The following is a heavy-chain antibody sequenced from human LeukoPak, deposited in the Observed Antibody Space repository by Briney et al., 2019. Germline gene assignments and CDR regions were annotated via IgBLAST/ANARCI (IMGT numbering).Heavy chain of an antibody. Sequence: PGGSLRLSCAASGFTFSSYGMHWVRQAPGKGLEWVAFIRYDGSNKYYADSVKGRFTISRDNSKNTLYLQMNSLRAEDTAVYYCANQVYSSGWYGYYYYMDVWGKGTTVTISS. CDR2: IRYDGSNK. CDR3: ANQVYSSGWYGYYYYMDV. CDR1: GFTFSSYG. V-gene: IGHV3-30*02. J-gene: IGHJ6*03. D-gene: IGHD6-19*01.